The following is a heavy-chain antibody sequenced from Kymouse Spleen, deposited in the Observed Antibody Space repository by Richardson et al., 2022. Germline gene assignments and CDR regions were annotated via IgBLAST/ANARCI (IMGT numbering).Heavy chain of an antibody. CDR2: INSDGSST. J-gene: IGHJ4*02. CDR3: AREGYYYGSGSYYNLYFDY. V-gene: IGHV3-74*01. Sequence: EVQLVESGGGLVQPGGSLRLSCAASGFTFSSYWMHWVRQAPGKGLVWVSRINSDGSSTSYADSVKGRFTISRDNAKNTLYLQMNSLRAEDTAVYYCAREGYYYGSGSYYNLYFDYWGQGTLVTVSS. CDR1: GFTFSSYW. D-gene: IGHD3-10*01.